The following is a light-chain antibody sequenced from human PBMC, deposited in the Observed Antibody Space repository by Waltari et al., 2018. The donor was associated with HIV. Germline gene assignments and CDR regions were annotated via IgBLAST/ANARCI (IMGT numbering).Light chain of an antibody. J-gene: IGLJ3*02. CDR1: TIGTND. V-gene: IGLV3-9*01. CDR2: NAR. Sequence: SYELTQPFSVSVALGQTVRITCGASTIGTNDVHWYQQRQGQAPLLVIFNARNRPSGIPERFSGSKSRNTATLTISGAQAGDEADYYCQVWHYSVVFGGGTKLTVL. CDR3: QVWHYSVV.